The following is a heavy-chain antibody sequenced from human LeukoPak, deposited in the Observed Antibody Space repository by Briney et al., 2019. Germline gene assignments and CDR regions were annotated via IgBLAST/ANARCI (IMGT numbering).Heavy chain of an antibody. CDR2: IYYSGST. J-gene: IGHJ4*02. D-gene: IGHD2-2*02. Sequence: PSETLSLTCTVSGGSISSSSYYWGWIRQPPRKGLEWIGSIYYSGSTYYNPSLKSRVTISVDTSKNQFSLKLSSVTAADTAVYYCARGRSPYCSSTSCYKDYFDYWGQGTLVTVSS. V-gene: IGHV4-39*01. CDR3: ARGRSPYCSSTSCYKDYFDY. CDR1: GGSISSSSYY.